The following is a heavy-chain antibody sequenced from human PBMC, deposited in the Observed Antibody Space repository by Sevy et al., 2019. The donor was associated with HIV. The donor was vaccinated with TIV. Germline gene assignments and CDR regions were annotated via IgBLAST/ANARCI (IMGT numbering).Heavy chain of an antibody. J-gene: IGHJ3*02. V-gene: IGHV3-30*04. CDR2: LSYDGSNK. CDR1: GFTFSSYA. Sequence: GGSLRLSCAASGFTFSSYAMHWVRQAPGKGLEWVAVLSYDGSNKYYADSVKGRFTISRDNSKNTLYLQMNSLRAEDTAVYYCAGNSSSGAFDIWGQGTMVTVSS. D-gene: IGHD6-13*01. CDR3: AGNSSSGAFDI.